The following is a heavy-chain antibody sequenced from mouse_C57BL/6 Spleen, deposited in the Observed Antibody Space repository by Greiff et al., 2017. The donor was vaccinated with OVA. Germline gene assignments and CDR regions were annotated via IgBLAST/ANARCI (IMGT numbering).Heavy chain of an antibody. Sequence: VQLQQSGPGLVKPSQSLSLTCSVTGYSITSGYYWNWIRQFPGNKLEWMGYISYDGSNNYNPSLKNRISITRDTSKNQFFLKLNSVTTEDTATYYCAREGDFAWCAYWGQGTLVTVSA. CDR3: AREGDFAWCAY. V-gene: IGHV3-6*01. D-gene: IGHD2-13*01. CDR2: ISYDGSN. CDR1: GYSITSGYY. J-gene: IGHJ3*01.